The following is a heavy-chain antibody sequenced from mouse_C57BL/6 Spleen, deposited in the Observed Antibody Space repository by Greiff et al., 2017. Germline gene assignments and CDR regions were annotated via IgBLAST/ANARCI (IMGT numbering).Heavy chain of an antibody. V-gene: IGHV1-69*01. Sequence: VQLQQPGAELVMPGASVKLSCKASGYTFTSYWMHWVKQRPGQGLEWIGEIDPSDSYTNYNQKFKGKSTLTVDKSSSTAYMQLSSLTSEDSAVYYCARRGGVGFFDYWGQGTTLTVSS. CDR2: IDPSDSYT. CDR3: ARRGGVGFFDY. J-gene: IGHJ2*01. CDR1: GYTFTSYW. D-gene: IGHD1-3*01.